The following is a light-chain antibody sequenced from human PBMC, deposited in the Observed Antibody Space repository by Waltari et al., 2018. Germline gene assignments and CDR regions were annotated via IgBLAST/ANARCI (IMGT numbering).Light chain of an antibody. J-gene: IGKJ1*01. V-gene: IGKV3-20*01. Sequence: EIVLTQSPGTASLSPGERVTLSCRASQSVGSSSLAWYQQKTGQAPRLVIYCASRRATGIPARFIGSGSGTDFSLTISRLGPEDFAVYYCQQHGTLPATFGQGTKVEIK. CDR3: QQHGTLPAT. CDR1: QSVGSSS. CDR2: CAS.